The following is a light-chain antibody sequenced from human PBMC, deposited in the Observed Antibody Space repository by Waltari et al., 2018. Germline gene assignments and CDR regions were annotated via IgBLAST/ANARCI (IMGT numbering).Light chain of an antibody. CDR1: QNISTN. V-gene: IGKV3-15*01. J-gene: IGKJ4*01. Sequence: IVMTKSPATLSLSQGERAALSCRASQNISTNLAWYQQKPGQAPRLLIYGASTRATGVPGRFSGSGSGIEFTLTVSSLQPEDFAVYYCLQYNKWPALTFGGGTKVEIK. CDR3: LQYNKWPALT. CDR2: GAS.